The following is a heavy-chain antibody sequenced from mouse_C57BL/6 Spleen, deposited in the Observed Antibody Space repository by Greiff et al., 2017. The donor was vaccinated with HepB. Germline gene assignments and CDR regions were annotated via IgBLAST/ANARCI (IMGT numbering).Heavy chain of an antibody. CDR2: IYPGDGDT. CDR1: GYAFSSSW. J-gene: IGHJ4*01. V-gene: IGHV1-82*01. Sequence: QVQLKESGPELVKPGASVKISCKASGYAFSSSWMNWVKQRPGKGLEWIGRIYPGDGDTNYNGKFKGKATLTADKSSSTAYMQLSSLTSEDSAVYFCASFITTVVATFDAMDYWGQGTSVTVSS. CDR3: ASFITTVVATFDAMDY. D-gene: IGHD1-1*01.